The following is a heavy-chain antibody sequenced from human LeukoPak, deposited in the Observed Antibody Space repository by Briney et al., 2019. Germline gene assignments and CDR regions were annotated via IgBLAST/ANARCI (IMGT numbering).Heavy chain of an antibody. CDR2: IKQDGSEK. D-gene: IGHD6-13*01. V-gene: IGHV3-7*03. CDR1: GYSFTNYW. Sequence: GESLKISCTASGYSFTNYWIGWVRQMPGKGLEWVANIKQDGSEKYCVDSVKGRFTISRDNAKNSLYLQMNSLRAEDTAVYYCARARGAAAALEVDYWGQGTLVTVSS. CDR3: ARARGAAAALEVDY. J-gene: IGHJ4*02.